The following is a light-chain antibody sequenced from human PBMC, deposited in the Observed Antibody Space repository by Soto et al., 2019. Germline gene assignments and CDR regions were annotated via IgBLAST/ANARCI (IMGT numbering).Light chain of an antibody. Sequence: DIQLTQSPSFLSASVGDRVTITCRASQGINTYLAWYQHKAGKAPKLLIYAASNLQSGLPSRFSGSGSGTEFNLTISSLQPEDFASYYCQQLDSYPRTFGQGTKVEI. CDR2: AAS. V-gene: IGKV1-9*01. CDR1: QGINTY. J-gene: IGKJ1*01. CDR3: QQLDSYPRT.